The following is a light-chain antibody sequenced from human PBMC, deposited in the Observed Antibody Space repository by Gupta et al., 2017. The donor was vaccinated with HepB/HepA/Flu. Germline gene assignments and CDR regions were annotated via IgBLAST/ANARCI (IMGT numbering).Light chain of an antibody. Sequence: EIVLTQSPATLSLSAGERATLSCRANQNIKNYLAWYQQKPGQAPRLLICDASSRATGIPARFSDSGSGTAFTLTIISREPADYAVYYCRQRSDCPITFGGGTKVEIK. CDR2: DAS. V-gene: IGKV3-11*01. J-gene: IGKJ4*01. CDR1: QNIKNY. CDR3: RQRSDCPIT.